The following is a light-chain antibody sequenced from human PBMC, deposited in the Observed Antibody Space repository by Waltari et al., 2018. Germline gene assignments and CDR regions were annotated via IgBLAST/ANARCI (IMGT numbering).Light chain of an antibody. CDR3: QQYNSFPKT. V-gene: IGKV1-5*03. Sequence: DIQMTQSPSTLSPSVGDRVTITCRASQSVGVWLAWDQQKPGKAPKVLIYKTSSLESGVPSRFSGSGSGTEFTLTISNLQPADFATYYCQQYNSFPKTFGQGTKVEIK. CDR1: QSVGVW. CDR2: KTS. J-gene: IGKJ1*01.